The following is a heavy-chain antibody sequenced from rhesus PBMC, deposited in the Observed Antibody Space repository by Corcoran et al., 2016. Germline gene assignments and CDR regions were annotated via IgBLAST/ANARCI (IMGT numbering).Heavy chain of an antibody. D-gene: IGHD6-31*01. CDR1: GFTFSNYW. J-gene: IGHJ4*01. CDR2: INSGGSIT. CDR3: AKDEGDSSGWAFDY. V-gene: IGHV3S25*01. Sequence: EVQLVESGGGLAQPGGSLRLCCAASGFTFSNYWMNWVSQAPGKGLEWVSGINSGGSITYSADSVKGRFTSSRDNSKNTLSLQMDSLRAEDTAVYDCAKDEGDSSGWAFDYWGQGVLVTVSS.